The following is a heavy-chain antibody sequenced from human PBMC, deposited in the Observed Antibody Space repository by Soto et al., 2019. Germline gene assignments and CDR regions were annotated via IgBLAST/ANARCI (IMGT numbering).Heavy chain of an antibody. D-gene: IGHD4-17*01. CDR3: ALESATTHDGFDI. CDR1: GYTFTSYD. CDR2: ISGYNGNT. Sequence: QVQVVQSGAEVKKPGASVKVSCKTSGYTFTSYDISWVRQAPGQGLEWMGWISGYNGNTNYAQKLQGRVTMTTDTSTSTAYLELRSLRSDDAAVYYCALESATTHDGFDIWGQGTMVIVSS. V-gene: IGHV1-18*01. J-gene: IGHJ3*02.